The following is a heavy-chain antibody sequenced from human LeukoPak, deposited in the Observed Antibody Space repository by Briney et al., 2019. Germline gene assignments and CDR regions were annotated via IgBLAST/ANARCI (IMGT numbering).Heavy chain of an antibody. V-gene: IGHV3-30*02. D-gene: IGHD5-12*01. Sequence: GGSLRLSCAASGFTFNRYAMHWVRQAPGKGLEWVAFIRYDGSDKYYADSVKGRFTISRDNARRSLFLQMDSLRAEDTAFYYCAKAKRNSDYLFDYWGQGTLVAVSS. CDR3: AKAKRNSDYLFDY. CDR2: IRYDGSDK. J-gene: IGHJ4*02. CDR1: GFTFNRYA.